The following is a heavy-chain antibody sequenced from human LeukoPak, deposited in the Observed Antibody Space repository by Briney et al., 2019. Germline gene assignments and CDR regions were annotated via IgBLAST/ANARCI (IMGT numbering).Heavy chain of an antibody. CDR1: TYSISGGYY. Sequence: SETLSLTCAVSTYSISGGYYWGWMRQPPGRGLEWIGSIYHTASTYYNPSLQSRVTMSVDTSKNQFSLKVNSVTAADTAVYYCAIGWSGDGGNSGIASFDYWGQGTQVTVSS. D-gene: IGHD4-23*01. J-gene: IGHJ4*02. V-gene: IGHV4-38-2*01. CDR2: IYHTAST. CDR3: AIGWSGDGGNSGIASFDY.